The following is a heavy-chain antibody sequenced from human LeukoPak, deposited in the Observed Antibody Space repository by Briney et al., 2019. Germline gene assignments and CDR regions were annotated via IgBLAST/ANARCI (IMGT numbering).Heavy chain of an antibody. V-gene: IGHV3-21*01. CDR2: ISSSSSYI. CDR3: ARDLLAVAAMGVALDY. Sequence: GGSLRLSCAASGFTFSSYSMNWVRQAPGKGLEWVSFISSSSSYIYYADSMKGRFTISRDNAKNSLYLQMKSLRAEDTAVYYCARDLLAVAAMGVALDYWGQGTLVTVSS. D-gene: IGHD6-19*01. CDR1: GFTFSSYS. J-gene: IGHJ4*02.